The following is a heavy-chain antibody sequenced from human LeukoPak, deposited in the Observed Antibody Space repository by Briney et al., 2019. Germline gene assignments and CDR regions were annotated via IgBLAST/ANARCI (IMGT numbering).Heavy chain of an antibody. CDR1: GFTFSSYA. CDR2: ISGSGGST. CDR3: AKFKLPRRWFDP. V-gene: IGHV3-23*01. Sequence: GGSLRLSCAASGFTFSSYAMSWVRQAPGKGLEWVSAISGSGGSTYYADSVKGRFTISRDNSKNTLYLQTNSLRAEDTAVYYCAKFKLPRRWFDPWGQGTLVTVSS. D-gene: IGHD1-14*01. J-gene: IGHJ5*02.